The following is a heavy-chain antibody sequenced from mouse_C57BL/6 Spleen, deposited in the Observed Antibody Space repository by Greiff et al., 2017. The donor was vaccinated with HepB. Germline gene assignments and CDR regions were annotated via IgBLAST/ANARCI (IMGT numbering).Heavy chain of an antibody. CDR2: ISGGGGNT. V-gene: IGHV5-9*01. CDR1: GFTFSSYT. J-gene: IGHJ4*01. D-gene: IGHD4-1*01. CDR3: ARQDGTRNAMDY. Sequence: DVMLVESGGGLVKPGGSLKLSCAASGFTFSSYTMSWVRQTPEKRLEWVATISGGGGNTYYPDSVKGRFTISRDNAKNTLYLQMSSLRSEDTALYYCARQDGTRNAMDYWGQGTSVTVSS.